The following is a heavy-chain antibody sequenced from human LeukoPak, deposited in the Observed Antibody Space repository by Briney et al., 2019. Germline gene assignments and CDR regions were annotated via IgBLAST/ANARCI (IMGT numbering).Heavy chain of an antibody. V-gene: IGHV3-23*01. CDR2: ISGSGGST. Sequence: GGSLRLSCAASEFTFSSYAMSWVRQAPGKGLEWVSAISGSGGSTYYADSVKGRFTISRDNSKNTLYLQMNSLRAEDTAVYYCAKGGESTYYYDSSGFLRSYEVDVWGQGTTVTVSS. CDR3: AKGGESTYYYDSSGFLRSYEVDV. J-gene: IGHJ6*02. CDR1: EFTFSSYA. D-gene: IGHD3-22*01.